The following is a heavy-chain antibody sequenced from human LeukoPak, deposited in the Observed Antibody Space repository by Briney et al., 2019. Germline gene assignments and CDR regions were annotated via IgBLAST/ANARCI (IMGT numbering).Heavy chain of an antibody. V-gene: IGHV4-4*07. CDR2: IYTSGGN. J-gene: IGHJ6*02. CDR1: GGSINSFY. D-gene: IGHD2-2*01. CDR3: AREGYCSSTSCFHPNSYYGMDV. Sequence: SENLSLNGSVSGGSINSFYWSWMRQPAGKGREWIGRIYTSGGNNYNPSLKSRVTMSVDTSNNQFSLRLSSVTAADTAVYYCAREGYCSSTSCFHPNSYYGMDVWGQGTTVTVSS.